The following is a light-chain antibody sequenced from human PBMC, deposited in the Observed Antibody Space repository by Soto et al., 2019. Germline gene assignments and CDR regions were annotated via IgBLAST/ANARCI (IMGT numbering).Light chain of an antibody. J-gene: IGKJ1*01. Sequence: EIVMTQSPVTLSVSPGEGATLFCRASQSVRINLAWYQQKPGLAPRLLIYAVSTRATGVPARFSGNGSETEFSLTISGLQSDDFALYYCQQYNKWPPWTFGQGTKVDIK. V-gene: IGKV3-15*01. CDR3: QQYNKWPPWT. CDR2: AVS. CDR1: QSVRIN.